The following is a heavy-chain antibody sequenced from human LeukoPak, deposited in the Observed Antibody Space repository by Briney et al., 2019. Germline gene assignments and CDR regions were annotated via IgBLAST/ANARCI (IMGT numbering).Heavy chain of an antibody. CDR1: GYTFTTYG. J-gene: IGHJ4*02. V-gene: IGHV1-18*01. D-gene: IGHD5-18*01. CDR3: ARDQGTGIHSWAYFDY. Sequence: ASVKVSCKASGYTFTTYGITWVRQAPGQGLEWMGWISPYNGNTIYAQKLQGRVTMTTDTSTGTAYMELRSLRSDDTAVYYCARDQGTGIHSWAYFDYWGQGAPVTVSS. CDR2: ISPYNGNT.